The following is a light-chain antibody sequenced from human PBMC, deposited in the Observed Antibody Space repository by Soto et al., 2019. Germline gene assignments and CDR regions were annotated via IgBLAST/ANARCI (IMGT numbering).Light chain of an antibody. CDR2: GAS. V-gene: IGKV3-20*01. J-gene: IGKJ1*01. Sequence: EIVLTQSPGTLSLSPGERATLSCRASQSVSSNYLAWYQQKRGQAPRLIIYGASSRATGIPTRFSGSGSGTDFTLTISRLEPEAFAVYYCQQYDTSPRTFGQGTKVEI. CDR1: QSVSSNY. CDR3: QQYDTSPRT.